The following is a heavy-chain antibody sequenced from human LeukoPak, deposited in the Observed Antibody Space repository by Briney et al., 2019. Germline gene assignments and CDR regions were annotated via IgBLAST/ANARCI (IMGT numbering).Heavy chain of an antibody. V-gene: IGHV4-61*01. D-gene: IGHD6-19*01. Sequence: SETLSLTCTVSGGSVSSGSYYWSWIRLPPGKGLEWIGYIYYSGSTNYNPSLKSRVTISVDTSKNQFSLKLSSVTAADTAVYYCARDRRIAVAGQFYYYGMDVWGKGTTVTVSS. CDR1: GGSVSSGSYY. J-gene: IGHJ6*04. CDR3: ARDRRIAVAGQFYYYGMDV. CDR2: IYYSGST.